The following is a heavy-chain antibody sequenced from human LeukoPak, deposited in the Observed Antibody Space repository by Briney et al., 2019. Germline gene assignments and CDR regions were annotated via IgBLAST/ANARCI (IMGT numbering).Heavy chain of an antibody. Sequence: ASVKVSCKASGYTFTSYGISWVRQAPGQGLEWMGWISAYNGDTNYAQKLQGRVTMTTDTSTSTAYMELRSLRSDDTAVYYCARDLVGIAAAGYDYWGQGTLVTVSS. CDR1: GYTFTSYG. D-gene: IGHD6-13*01. V-gene: IGHV1-18*01. CDR3: ARDLVGIAAAGYDY. CDR2: ISAYNGDT. J-gene: IGHJ4*02.